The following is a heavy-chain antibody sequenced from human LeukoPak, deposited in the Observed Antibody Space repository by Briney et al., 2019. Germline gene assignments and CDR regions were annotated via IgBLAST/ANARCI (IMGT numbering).Heavy chain of an antibody. Sequence: GGSLRLSCAASGFTFSSYGMHWVRQAPGKGLEWVAVISYDGRNKYYADSVKGRFTISRDNSKNTLYLQMNSLRAEDTAVYYCAKDRSSACGGDCYPDYWGQGTLVTVSS. CDR3: AKDRSSACGGDCYPDY. CDR2: ISYDGRNK. CDR1: GFTFSSYG. V-gene: IGHV3-30*18. J-gene: IGHJ4*02. D-gene: IGHD2-21*02.